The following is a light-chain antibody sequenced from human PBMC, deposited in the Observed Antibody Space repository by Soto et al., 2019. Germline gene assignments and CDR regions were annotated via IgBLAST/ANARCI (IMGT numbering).Light chain of an antibody. Sequence: DIQLTRSPSFLSASVGDRVTITCRTSQGISSSLAWYHQKPGKAPRLLIYAASTLESGVPSRFSGSESGTEFSLTISSLQPEDSATSYCQHLNSYLRATFGQGTKLEIK. CDR1: QGISSS. CDR2: AAS. CDR3: QHLNSYLRAT. J-gene: IGKJ2*01. V-gene: IGKV1-9*01.